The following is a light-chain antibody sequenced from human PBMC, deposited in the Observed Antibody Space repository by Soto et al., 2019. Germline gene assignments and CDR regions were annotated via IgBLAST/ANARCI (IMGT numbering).Light chain of an antibody. Sequence: EILLTQSPDTLSLSPGERATLXXRAAQSVGTRLAWYQHKTGQAPRLVXSGASSRATGIPDRFTGSGSETSFTLTISRLEPEDFALYYCQHYQSGHPITFGQGTRLEIK. CDR1: QSVGTR. V-gene: IGKV3-20*01. CDR2: GAS. J-gene: IGKJ5*01. CDR3: QHYQSGHPIT.